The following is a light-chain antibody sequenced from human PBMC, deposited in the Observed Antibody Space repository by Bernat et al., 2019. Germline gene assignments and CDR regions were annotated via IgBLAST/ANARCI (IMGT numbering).Light chain of an antibody. V-gene: IGLV2-14*03. Sequence: QSALTQPASVSGSPGQSITISCTGTSSDVGGYNYFSWYQHHPGKAPKLMIYDVSNRPSGVSNRFSGSKSGNTASLTISGLQAEDEADYYCSSYTRSSTWVFGGGTKLTVL. J-gene: IGLJ3*02. CDR1: SSDVGGYNY. CDR3: SSYTRSSTWV. CDR2: DVS.